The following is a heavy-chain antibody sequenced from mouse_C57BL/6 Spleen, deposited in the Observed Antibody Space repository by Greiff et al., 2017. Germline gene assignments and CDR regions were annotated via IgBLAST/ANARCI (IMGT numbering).Heavy chain of an antibody. D-gene: IGHD2-5*01. J-gene: IGHJ4*01. V-gene: IGHV5-4*01. CDR2: ISDGGSYT. Sequence: EVKLVESGGGLVKPGGSLKLSCAASGFTFSSYAMSWVRQTPGKRLEWVATISDGGSYTYYPDNVKGRFTISRDNAKNNLYLQMSQLKSEDTAMYYCARDGNIVTRGAMDYWGQGTSVTVSS. CDR1: GFTFSSYA. CDR3: ARDGNIVTRGAMDY.